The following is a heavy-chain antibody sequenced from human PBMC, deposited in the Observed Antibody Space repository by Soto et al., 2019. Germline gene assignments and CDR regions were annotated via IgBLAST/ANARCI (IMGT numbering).Heavy chain of an antibody. Sequence: EVQLVESGGGLVQPGGSLRRSCAASGFTFSSYSMNWVRQAPGKGLEWVSYISSSSSTIYYADSVKGRFTISRDNAKNSLYLLMNSLRDEDTAVYYCARDLLTTVVNYYGMDVWGQGTTVTVSS. CDR1: GFTFSSYS. J-gene: IGHJ6*02. CDR3: ARDLLTTVVNYYGMDV. CDR2: ISSSSSTI. D-gene: IGHD4-17*01. V-gene: IGHV3-48*02.